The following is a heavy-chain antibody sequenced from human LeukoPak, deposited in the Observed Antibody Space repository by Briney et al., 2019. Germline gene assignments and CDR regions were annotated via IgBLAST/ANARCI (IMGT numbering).Heavy chain of an antibody. CDR2: VSGTGDKT. V-gene: IGHV3-23*01. Sequence: GGSLRLSCVASEFTFSRFAMSWVRQAPGRGLEWISSVSGTGDKTHYTDSVKGRFTISRDNSKNTLYLHMSALRAADTAAYYCAKPSIPARPFLTYLYYYLDVWGEGTTVIVSS. CDR1: EFTFSRFA. J-gene: IGHJ6*03. D-gene: IGHD6-6*01. CDR3: AKPSIPARPFLTYLYYYLDV.